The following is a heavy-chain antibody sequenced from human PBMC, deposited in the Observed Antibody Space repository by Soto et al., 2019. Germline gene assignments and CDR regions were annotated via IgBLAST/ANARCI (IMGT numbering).Heavy chain of an antibody. Sequence: PGPGLEWMGWINTNSGGTNYAQKFQGWVTMTRDTSISTAYMELSRLRSDDTAVYYCARDIGARLGPLDVSGIGTPVTVSS. CDR2: INTNSGGT. D-gene: IGHD5-12*01. CDR3: ARDIGARLGPLDV. J-gene: IGHJ6*04. V-gene: IGHV1-2*04.